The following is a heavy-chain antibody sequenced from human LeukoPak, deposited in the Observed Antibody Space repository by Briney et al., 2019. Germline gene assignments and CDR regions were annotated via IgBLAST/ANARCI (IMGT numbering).Heavy chain of an antibody. CDR2: ISSSSSYI. Sequence: GGSLRLSCAASGFTFSSYSMNWVRQAPGKGLEWVSSISSSSSYIYYADSVKGRFTISRDNAKNSLYLQMNSLRSEDTAVYYCAAGSARGVIAETWGQGTLVTVSS. J-gene: IGHJ5*02. V-gene: IGHV3-21*04. CDR1: GFTFSSYS. D-gene: IGHD3-10*01. CDR3: AAGSARGVIAET.